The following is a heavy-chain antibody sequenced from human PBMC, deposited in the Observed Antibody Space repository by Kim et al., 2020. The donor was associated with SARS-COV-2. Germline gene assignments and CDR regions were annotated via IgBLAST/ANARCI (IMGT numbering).Heavy chain of an antibody. Sequence: YTADTVTGRFTISRDNAKNSQYLQMNSQRAEDTAVYYCARDPSSSCVFDYWGQGTLVTVSS. J-gene: IGHJ4*02. V-gene: IGHV3-11*04. D-gene: IGHD6-13*01. CDR3: ARDPSSSCVFDY.